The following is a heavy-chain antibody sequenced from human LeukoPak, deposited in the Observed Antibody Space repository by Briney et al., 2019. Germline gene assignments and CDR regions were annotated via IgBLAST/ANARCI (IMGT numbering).Heavy chain of an antibody. Sequence: GGSLRLSCAASGFTFNNYAVHWVRQAPGKGLEWVAVISYHASNKYYADSVKGRFTISRDNSKSTVYLQMNSLRAEDTAVYYRARDRGNSYNGGIDYWGQGTLVTVSS. CDR2: ISYHASNK. J-gene: IGHJ4*02. CDR3: ARDRGNSYNGGIDY. D-gene: IGHD1-1*01. CDR1: GFTFNNYA. V-gene: IGHV3-30-3*01.